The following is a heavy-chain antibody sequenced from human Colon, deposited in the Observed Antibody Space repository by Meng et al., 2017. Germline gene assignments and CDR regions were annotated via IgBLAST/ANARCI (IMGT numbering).Heavy chain of an antibody. CDR2: ISGSGGST. V-gene: IGHV3-23*01. D-gene: IGHD1-26*01. Sequence: GESLKISCAASGFTFSSYAMSWVRQAPGKGLEWVSAISGSGGSTYYADSVKGGFTISRDNSKNTLYLQLNSLRAEDTAVYYCAKGYGSSSQYYFDYWGQGTLVTVSS. CDR3: AKGYGSSSQYYFDY. CDR1: GFTFSSYA. J-gene: IGHJ4*02.